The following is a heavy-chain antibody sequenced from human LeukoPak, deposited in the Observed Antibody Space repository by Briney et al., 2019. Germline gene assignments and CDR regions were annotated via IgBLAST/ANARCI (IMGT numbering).Heavy chain of an antibody. Sequence: GASVKVSCKASGGTFSSYAISWVRQAPGQGLEWMGGIIPIFGTANYAQKFQGRVTITADESTSTAYMELSSLRSEDTAVYYCARVQSSQWSIGSSWTKYNWFDPWGQGTLVTVSS. J-gene: IGHJ5*02. V-gene: IGHV1-69*13. CDR2: IIPIFGTA. D-gene: IGHD6-13*01. CDR1: GGTFSSYA. CDR3: ARVQSSQWSIGSSWTKYNWFDP.